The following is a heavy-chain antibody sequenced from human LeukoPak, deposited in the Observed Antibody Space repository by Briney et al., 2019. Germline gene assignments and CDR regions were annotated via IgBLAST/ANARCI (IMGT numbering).Heavy chain of an antibody. CDR3: ARDEVHGFDP. CDR2: IYYSGST. Sequence: SETLSLTCTVSGGCISSGGYYWSWIRQHPGKGLEWIGYIYYSGSTYYNPSLKSRVTISVDTSKNQFSLKLSSVTAADTAVYYCARDEVHGFDPWGQGTLVTVSS. J-gene: IGHJ5*02. CDR1: GGCISSGGYY. D-gene: IGHD1-1*01. V-gene: IGHV4-31*03.